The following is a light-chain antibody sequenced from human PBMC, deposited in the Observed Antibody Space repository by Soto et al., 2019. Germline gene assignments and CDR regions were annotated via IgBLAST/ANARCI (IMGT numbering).Light chain of an antibody. J-gene: IGLJ2*01. CDR3: SSYAGSDSLV. CDR1: SSDVGGYDS. CDR2: EVS. V-gene: IGLV2-8*01. Sequence: QSVLTQPPSASGSPGQSVTISCTGTSSDVGGYDSVSWFQQHPDKAPKLMIYEVSKRPSGVPDRFSGSKSDNTASLTVSGLQAEDEADYYCSSYAGSDSLVFGGGTKLTVL.